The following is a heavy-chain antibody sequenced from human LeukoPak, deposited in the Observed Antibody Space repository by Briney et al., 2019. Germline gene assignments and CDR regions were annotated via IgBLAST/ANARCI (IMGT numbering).Heavy chain of an antibody. CDR2: IYYSGST. CDR1: GGSISSDY. J-gene: IGHJ5*02. Sequence: SETLSLTCTVSGGSISSDYWSWIRQPPGKGLEWIGYIYYSGSTNYNPSLKSRVTISVDTSKNQFSLKLSSVTAADTAVYYCARSRSGYYPWGQGTLVTVSS. V-gene: IGHV4-59*01. CDR3: ARSRSGYYP. D-gene: IGHD3-22*01.